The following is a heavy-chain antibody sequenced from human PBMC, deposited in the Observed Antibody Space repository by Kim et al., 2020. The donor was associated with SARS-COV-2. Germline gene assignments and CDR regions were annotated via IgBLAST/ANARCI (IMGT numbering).Heavy chain of an antibody. V-gene: IGHV3-30*02. D-gene: IGHD6-19*01. J-gene: IGHJ5*02. CDR3: AKGGAVAGARWFDP. Sequence: ADSVKGQFTISRDNSHSTLYLQMNSLRAEDTAVYYCAKGGAVAGARWFDPWGQGTLVTVSS.